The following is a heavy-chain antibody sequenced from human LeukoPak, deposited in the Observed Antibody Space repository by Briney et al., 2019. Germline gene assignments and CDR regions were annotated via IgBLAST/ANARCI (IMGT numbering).Heavy chain of an antibody. CDR2: VSGSGGST. CDR3: AKLGPSYCRGGSCHDDY. V-gene: IGHV3-23*01. CDR1: GFTFSSYA. D-gene: IGHD2-15*01. Sequence: GSLRLSCAASGFTFSSYAMSWVRQAPGKGLEWVSAVSGSGGSTYYADSVKGRFTISRDNSKNTLYLQMNSLRAEDTAVYYCAKLGPSYCRGGSCHDDYWGQGTLVTVSS. J-gene: IGHJ4*02.